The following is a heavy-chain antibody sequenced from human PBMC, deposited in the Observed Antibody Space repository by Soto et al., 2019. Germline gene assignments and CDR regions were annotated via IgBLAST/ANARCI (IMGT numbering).Heavy chain of an antibody. CDR3: ARGWIQSYYYYYGMDV. CDR2: INPSGGST. Sequence: ASVKVSCKASGYTFTSYYMHWVRQAPGQGLEWMGIINPSGGSTSYAQKFQGRVTMTRDTSTSTVYMELSSLRSEDTAVYYCARGWIQSYYYYYGMDVWGQGTTVTVSS. CDR1: GYTFTSYY. V-gene: IGHV1-46*01. J-gene: IGHJ6*02. D-gene: IGHD5-18*01.